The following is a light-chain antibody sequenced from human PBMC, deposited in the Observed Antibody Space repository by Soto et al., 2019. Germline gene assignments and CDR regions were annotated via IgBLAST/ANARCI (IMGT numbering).Light chain of an antibody. J-gene: IGKJ2*01. Sequence: DIQMTQSPSTLSASVGDRVTITCRASQSISSYLAWYQQKPGKAPKLLIYDASNLLSGVPSRFSGSGSGTEFTLTISSLQPDDFATYYCKQHRSYPYTFGQGTKLELK. V-gene: IGKV1-5*01. CDR1: QSISSY. CDR3: KQHRSYPYT. CDR2: DAS.